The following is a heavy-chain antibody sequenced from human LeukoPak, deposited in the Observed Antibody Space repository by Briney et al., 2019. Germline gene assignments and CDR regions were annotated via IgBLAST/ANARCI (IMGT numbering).Heavy chain of an antibody. Sequence: GGSLRLSCAASEFTFTSFSMNWVRQAPGKGLEWVSGIGAGGGSTYYADSVKGRFTISRDNAKNSLYLQMNSLRAEDTALYYCARAKGAVVAAISLDYWGQGTLVTVSS. CDR1: EFTFTSFS. D-gene: IGHD2-15*01. J-gene: IGHJ4*02. CDR2: IGAGGGST. V-gene: IGHV3-23*01. CDR3: ARAKGAVVAAISLDY.